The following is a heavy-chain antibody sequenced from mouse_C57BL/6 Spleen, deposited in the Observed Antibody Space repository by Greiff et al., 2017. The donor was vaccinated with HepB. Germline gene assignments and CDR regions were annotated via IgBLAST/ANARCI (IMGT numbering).Heavy chain of an antibody. J-gene: IGHJ2*01. D-gene: IGHD1-1*01. CDR1: GYTFTSYW. V-gene: IGHV1-53*01. CDR2: INPSNGGT. CDR3: ARSGITTVVATRDYFDY. Sequence: QVQLKQPGTELVKPGASVKLSCKASGYTFTSYWMHWVKQRPGQGLEWIGNINPSNGGTNYNEKFKSKATLTVDKSSSTAYMQLSSLTSEDSAVYYCARSGITTVVATRDYFDYWGQGTTLTGSS.